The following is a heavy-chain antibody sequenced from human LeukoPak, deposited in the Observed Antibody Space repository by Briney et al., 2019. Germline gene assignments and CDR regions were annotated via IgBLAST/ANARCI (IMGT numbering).Heavy chain of an antibody. CDR3: ARSPTYYDILTGWGSDYYMDV. V-gene: IGHV1-2*02. D-gene: IGHD3-9*01. J-gene: IGHJ6*03. Sequence: GASVKVSCKASGYTFSAYYMHWVRQAPGQGLEWMGWINPNSGGTNYAQKFQGRVTMTRDTSINTAYMELSRLRSDDTAVYYCARSPTYYDILTGWGSDYYMDVWGKGTTVTISS. CDR2: INPNSGGT. CDR1: GYTFSAYY.